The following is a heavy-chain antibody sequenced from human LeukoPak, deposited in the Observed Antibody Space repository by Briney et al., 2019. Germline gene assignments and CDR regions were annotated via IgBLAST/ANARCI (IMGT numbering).Heavy chain of an antibody. V-gene: IGHV3-30*02. J-gene: IGHJ4*02. CDR3: ASGPYSSSYFAS. Sequence: GGSLRLSCVASGFTFSSYGMHWVRQTPGKGLEWVAFIRFDGSDKYYADSVKGRFTISRDNSKDTLHLQMSILRPEDTALYYCASGPYSSSYFASWGQGTMVTVSS. CDR2: IRFDGSDK. CDR1: GFTFSSYG. D-gene: IGHD6-13*01.